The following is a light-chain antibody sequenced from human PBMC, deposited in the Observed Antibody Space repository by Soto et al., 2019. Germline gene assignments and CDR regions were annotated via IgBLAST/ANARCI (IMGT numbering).Light chain of an antibody. CDR2: GAS. J-gene: IGKJ4*01. Sequence: EIVLTQSPGTLSLSPGERATLSCRASQSVSSSYLAWYQQKPGQAPSLLIYGASSRATGIPDRFSGSGSETDFTLTISRLEPEDVAVYYCQQYGSSPPLTFGGGTKVEIK. V-gene: IGKV3-20*01. CDR1: QSVSSSY. CDR3: QQYGSSPPLT.